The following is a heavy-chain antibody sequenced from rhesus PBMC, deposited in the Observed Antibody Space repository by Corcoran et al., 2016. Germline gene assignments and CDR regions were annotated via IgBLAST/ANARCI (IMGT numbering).Heavy chain of an antibody. CDR3: SSPVRYRFDV. Sequence: QVQLQESGPGLVKPSETLFLTCAVYGGSFRRYWWTWIRQSPGKGLEWIGEINGYSGSTNYNPSLQSRVTISGDVSRNQFSLKLTSVTAADTAVYYCSSPVRYRFDVWGPGVLVSVSS. V-gene: IGHV4-80*01. CDR2: INGYSGST. CDR1: GGSFRRYW. J-gene: IGHJ5-1*01.